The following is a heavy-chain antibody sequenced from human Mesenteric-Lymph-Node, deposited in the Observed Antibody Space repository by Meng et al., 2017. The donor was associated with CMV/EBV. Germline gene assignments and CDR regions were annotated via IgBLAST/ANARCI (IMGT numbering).Heavy chain of an antibody. Sequence: QVQLVQSGAGVKKPGFWVTVSFQASVGTFSSYTISWVRQAPGQGLEWMGRIIPILGIANYAQKFQGRVTITADKSTSTAYMELSSLRSADTAVYYCAGGIAAAGSRWFDPWGQGTLVTVSS. D-gene: IGHD6-13*01. CDR3: AGGIAAAGSRWFDP. CDR1: VGTFSSYT. J-gene: IGHJ5*02. CDR2: IIPILGIA. V-gene: IGHV1-69*02.